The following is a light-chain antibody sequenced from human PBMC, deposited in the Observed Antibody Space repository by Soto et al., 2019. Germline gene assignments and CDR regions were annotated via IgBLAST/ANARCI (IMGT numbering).Light chain of an antibody. CDR3: QQYDNLVT. CDR2: DTS. J-gene: IGKJ4*01. V-gene: IGKV1-33*01. Sequence: DIHISQSPFTPCGFVWERVTIPCRASQTISSWLAWYQQKPGKAPNLLIYDTSNLETGVPSRFSGSGSGTDFTFTISSLQPEDIATYYCQQYDNLVTFGGGTKVDI. CDR1: QTISSW.